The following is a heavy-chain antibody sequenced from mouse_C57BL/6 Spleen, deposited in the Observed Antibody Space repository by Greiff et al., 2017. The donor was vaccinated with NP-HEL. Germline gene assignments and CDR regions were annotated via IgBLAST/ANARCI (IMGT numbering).Heavy chain of an antibody. D-gene: IGHD2-5*01. J-gene: IGHJ4*01. CDR1: GFNIKDDY. CDR2: IDPENGDT. CDR3: TYSNYDYAMDY. V-gene: IGHV14-4*01. Sequence: VQLKQSGAELVRPGASVKLSCTASGFNIKDDYMHWVKQRPEQGLEWIGWIDPENGDTEYASKFQGKATITADTSSNTAYLQLSSLTSEDTAVYYCTYSNYDYAMDYWGQGTSVTVSS.